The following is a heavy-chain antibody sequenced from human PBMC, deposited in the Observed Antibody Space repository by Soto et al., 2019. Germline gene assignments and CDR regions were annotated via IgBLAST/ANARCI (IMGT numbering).Heavy chain of an antibody. CDR1: GYPVTAYY. CDR2: INPATGAA. V-gene: IGHV1-2*02. Sequence: QLHLVQSGAVVKKPGASVTVSCSASGYPVTAYYMHWVRQAPGRALEWMGGINPATGAAKYTQTIQGRVTMTRDTATSTVFMELSGLTSEVPAVFFCARGGGVGVAGSAAFDMWGQGTLVTVSS. D-gene: IGHD3-3*01. J-gene: IGHJ3*02. CDR3: ARGGGVGVAGSAAFDM.